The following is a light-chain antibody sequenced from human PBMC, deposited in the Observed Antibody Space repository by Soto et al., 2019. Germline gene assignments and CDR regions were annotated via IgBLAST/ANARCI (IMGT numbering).Light chain of an antibody. CDR1: QSVSSNY. CDR3: QQFGRSPPSWT. J-gene: IGKJ1*01. V-gene: IGKV3-20*01. Sequence: ETVLTQSPGTLSLSPGERATLSCRASQSVSSNYLAWYQQKPGQAPRVLIYGASTRATGIPDRFSGSGSGKDFNLTISRLEPEDFAVYYCQQFGRSPPSWTLGQGTKVEIK. CDR2: GAS.